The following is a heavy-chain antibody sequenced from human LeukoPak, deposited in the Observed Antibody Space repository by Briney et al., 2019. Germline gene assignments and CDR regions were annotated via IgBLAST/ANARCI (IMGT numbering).Heavy chain of an antibody. CDR1: GGSISSYY. Sequence: SETLSLTCTVSGGSISSYYWSGIRQPPGKGLEWIGYIYYSGSTNYNPSLKSRVTISVDTSKNQFSLKLSSVTAADTAVYYCARDSSSGLVNYWGQGTLVTVSS. CDR3: ARDSSSGLVNY. V-gene: IGHV4-59*01. CDR2: IYYSGST. J-gene: IGHJ4*02. D-gene: IGHD1-26*01.